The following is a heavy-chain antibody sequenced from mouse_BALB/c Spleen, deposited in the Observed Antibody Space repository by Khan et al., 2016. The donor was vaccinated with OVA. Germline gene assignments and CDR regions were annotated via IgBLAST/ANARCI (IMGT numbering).Heavy chain of an antibody. Sequence: VQLKESGPGLVKPSQSLSLTCTATGYTITSDYVRNWIRQPPGNILEMMGYITYSGSPSYRPSFKSRITITRDTSKNQFFLQLNSVTTEDTATYYGAMGRTYWGQGTLVTVSA. J-gene: IGHJ3*01. D-gene: IGHD4-1*01. V-gene: IGHV3-2*02. CDR2: ITYSGSP. CDR3: AMGRTY. CDR1: GYTITSDYV.